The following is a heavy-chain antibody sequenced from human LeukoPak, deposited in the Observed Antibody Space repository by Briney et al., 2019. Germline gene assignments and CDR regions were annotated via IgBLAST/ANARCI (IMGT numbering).Heavy chain of an antibody. Sequence: SVKVSCKASGGSISSYTITWVRQAPGRGREWMGRIIPIFGTTSYAQDFQDRVTITADISSNTAYMEVNSLTSDDTAVYFCAKQGGARQDYYMDVWGNGTTVTVSS. CDR1: GGSISSYT. J-gene: IGHJ6*03. CDR3: AKQGGARQDYYMDV. D-gene: IGHD4/OR15-4a*01. CDR2: IIPIFGTT. V-gene: IGHV1-69*08.